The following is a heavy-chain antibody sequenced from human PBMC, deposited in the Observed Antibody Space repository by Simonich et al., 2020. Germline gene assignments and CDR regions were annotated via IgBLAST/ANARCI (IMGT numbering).Heavy chain of an antibody. CDR1: GFTFSSYG. CDR3: ARNHDGSEYFQH. D-gene: IGHD3-10*01. J-gene: IGHJ1*01. V-gene: IGHV3-33*01. CDR2: IWYDGSNK. Sequence: QVQLVESGGGVVQPGRSLRLSCAASGFTFSSYGMHWVRQAPGKGVEWVAVIWYDGSNKYYADSVKGRFTISRDNSKNTLYLQMNSLRAEDTAVYYCARNHDGSEYFQHWGQGTLVTVSS.